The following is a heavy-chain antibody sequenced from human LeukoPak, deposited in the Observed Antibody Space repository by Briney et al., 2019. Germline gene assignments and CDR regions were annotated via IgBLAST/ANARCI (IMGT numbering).Heavy chain of an antibody. V-gene: IGHV3-7*01. J-gene: IGHJ4*02. Sequence: GGSLTLSCAASRFTFSNYWMSWVRQAPGKGLEWVANIKQDGGVKYYVDSVKGRFTISRDNAKNSLYLQMNSLRAEDTAVYYCARIGYSSSSTDYWGQGTLVTVSS. CDR2: IKQDGGVK. CDR1: RFTFSNYW. CDR3: ARIGYSSSSTDY. D-gene: IGHD6-6*01.